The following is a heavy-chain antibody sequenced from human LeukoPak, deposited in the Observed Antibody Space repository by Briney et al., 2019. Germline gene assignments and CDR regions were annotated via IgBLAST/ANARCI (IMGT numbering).Heavy chain of an antibody. CDR2: LRWNSGSI. V-gene: IGHV3-9*01. Sequence: GRSLRLSCAASGFTFDDYGMHWVRQAPGKGLEGVSGLRWNSGSIGYADSGKGRFTMSRDTGKDSLDLQMNRLGAEDTALYYCATDALLSGYDFGPYGMDAWGKGPTVPVSS. CDR3: ATDALLSGYDFGPYGMDA. J-gene: IGHJ6*04. CDR1: GFTFDDYG. D-gene: IGHD5-12*01.